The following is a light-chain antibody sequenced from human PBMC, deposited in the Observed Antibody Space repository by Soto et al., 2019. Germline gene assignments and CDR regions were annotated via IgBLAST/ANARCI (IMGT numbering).Light chain of an antibody. J-gene: IGKJ1*01. V-gene: IGKV3-15*01. CDR1: QSVSSN. CDR3: QQYNNWPPWT. CDR2: GAS. Sequence: VXTXSXATLSVSPGXRATLSCRASQSVSSNLAWYQQKPGQAPRLLIYGASTRATGIPARFSGSGSGTEFTLTISSLQSEDFAVYYCQQYNNWPPWTFGQGTKVEIK.